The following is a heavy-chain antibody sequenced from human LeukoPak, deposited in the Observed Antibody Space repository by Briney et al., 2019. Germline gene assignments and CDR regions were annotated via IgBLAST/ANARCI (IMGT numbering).Heavy chain of an antibody. Sequence: ASVKVSCKASGYTFTSYGINWVRQATGQGLEWMGWMNPNSGNTGYAQKFQGRVTMTRNTSISTAYMELSSLRSEDTAVYYCARGRYYDSSGYVAFDIWGQGTMVTVSS. CDR2: MNPNSGNT. D-gene: IGHD3-22*01. CDR3: ARGRYYDSSGYVAFDI. V-gene: IGHV1-8*01. CDR1: GYTFTSYG. J-gene: IGHJ3*02.